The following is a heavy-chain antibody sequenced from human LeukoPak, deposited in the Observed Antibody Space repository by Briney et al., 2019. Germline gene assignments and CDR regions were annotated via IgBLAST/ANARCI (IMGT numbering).Heavy chain of an antibody. V-gene: IGHV3-23*01. CDR1: GFTFSSYA. Sequence: GGSLRLSCAASGFTFSSYAMSWVRQAPGRGLEWVSAISGSGGSTYYADSVKGRFTISRDNSKNTLYLQMNSLRAEDTAVYYCAKGDSLTYYYDSSGYYPEQAYYFDYWGQGTLVTVSS. D-gene: IGHD3-22*01. CDR2: ISGSGGST. J-gene: IGHJ4*02. CDR3: AKGDSLTYYYDSSGYYPEQAYYFDY.